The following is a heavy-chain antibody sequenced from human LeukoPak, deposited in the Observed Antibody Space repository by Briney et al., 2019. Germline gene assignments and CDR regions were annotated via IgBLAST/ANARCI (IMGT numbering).Heavy chain of an antibody. J-gene: IGHJ4*02. CDR3: AGVLAYYDSSGYSFDY. CDR1: GYTFTSYG. Sequence: ASVKVSCKASGYTFTSYGISWVRQAPGQGLEWMGWISAYNGNTNYAQKLQGRVTMTTDTSTSTAYMELRSLRSDDTAVYYCAGVLAYYDSSGYSFDYWGQGTLVTVSS. D-gene: IGHD3-22*01. V-gene: IGHV1-18*01. CDR2: ISAYNGNT.